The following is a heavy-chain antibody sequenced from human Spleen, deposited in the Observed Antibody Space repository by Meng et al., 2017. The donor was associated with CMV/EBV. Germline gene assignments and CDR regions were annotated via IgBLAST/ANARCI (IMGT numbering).Heavy chain of an antibody. D-gene: IGHD3-22*01. J-gene: IGHJ4*02. CDR1: GGSFSGYY. V-gene: IGHV4-34*01. CDR2: INHSGST. CDR3: ARSRDYYDSSGYFDY. Sequence: SETLSLTCAVYGGSFSGYYWSWIRQPPGKGLEWIGEINHSGSTNYNPSLKSRVTISVDTSKNQFSLKLSSVTAADTAVYYCARSRDYYDSSGYFDYWGQGTLVTVSS.